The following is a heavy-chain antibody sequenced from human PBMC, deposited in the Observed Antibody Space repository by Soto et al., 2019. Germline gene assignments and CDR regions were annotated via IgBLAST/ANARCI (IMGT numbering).Heavy chain of an antibody. Sequence: GASVKVSCKASGYTFTSYGISWVRQAPGQGLEWMGWISAYNGNTNYAQKLQGRVTMTTDTSTSTAYMELRSLRSDDTAVYYCARAPGYDSSGANFDYWGQGTLVTVSS. CDR1: GYTFTSYG. CDR2: ISAYNGNT. D-gene: IGHD3-22*01. CDR3: ARAPGYDSSGANFDY. J-gene: IGHJ4*02. V-gene: IGHV1-18*01.